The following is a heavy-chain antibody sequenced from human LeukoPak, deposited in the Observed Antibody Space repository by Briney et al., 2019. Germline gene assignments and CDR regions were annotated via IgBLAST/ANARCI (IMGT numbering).Heavy chain of an antibody. CDR1: GFTFSSYG. V-gene: IGHV3-33*06. D-gene: IGHD1-26*01. Sequence: GGSLRLSCAASGFTFSSYGMHWVRQAPGKGLEWVAVIWYDGSNKYYADSVKGQFTISRDNSKNTLYLQMNSLRAEDTAVYYCAKEGSDLTLVGATHFDYWGQGTLVTVSS. CDR2: IWYDGSNK. J-gene: IGHJ4*02. CDR3: AKEGSDLTLVGATHFDY.